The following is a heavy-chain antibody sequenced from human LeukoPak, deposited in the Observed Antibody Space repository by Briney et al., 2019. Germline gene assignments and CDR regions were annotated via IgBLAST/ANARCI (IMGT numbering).Heavy chain of an antibody. J-gene: IGHJ5*02. CDR3: ARHDWFEP. CDR2: IYTGGQT. CDR1: GFIVSGDY. Sequence: GGSLRLSCAASGFIVSGDYMSWVRQAPGKGLEWVSVIYTGGQTYYADSVKGRFTISRDNSKNTLYLQMNSPRVEDTAVYYCARHDWFEPWGQGTLVTVSS. V-gene: IGHV3-53*01.